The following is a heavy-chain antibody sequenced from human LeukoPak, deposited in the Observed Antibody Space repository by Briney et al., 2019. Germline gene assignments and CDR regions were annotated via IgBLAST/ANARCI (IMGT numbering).Heavy chain of an antibody. CDR2: INHSGST. Sequence: SETLSLTCAVYGGSFSGYYWSWIRQPPGKGLEWIGEINHSGSTNYNPSLKSRVTISVDTSKNQFSLKLSSVTAADTAVYYCARDRGPYSGYDSYYFDYWGQGTLVTVSS. CDR3: ARDRGPYSGYDSYYFDY. V-gene: IGHV4-34*01. J-gene: IGHJ4*02. D-gene: IGHD5-12*01. CDR1: GGSFSGYY.